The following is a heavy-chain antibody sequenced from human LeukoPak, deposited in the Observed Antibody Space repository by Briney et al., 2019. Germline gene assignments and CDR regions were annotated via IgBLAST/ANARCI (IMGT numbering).Heavy chain of an antibody. CDR2: ISSSGSTI. CDR3: ARDFNYYDSSGYPHWYFDL. CDR1: GFTFSSYE. V-gene: IGHV3-48*03. D-gene: IGHD3-22*01. Sequence: GGSLRLSCAASGFTFSSYEVNWVRQAPGKGLEWVSYISSSGSTIYYADSVKGRFTISRDNAKNSLYLQMNSLRADDTAVYYCARDFNYYDSSGYPHWYFDLWGRGTLVTVSS. J-gene: IGHJ2*01.